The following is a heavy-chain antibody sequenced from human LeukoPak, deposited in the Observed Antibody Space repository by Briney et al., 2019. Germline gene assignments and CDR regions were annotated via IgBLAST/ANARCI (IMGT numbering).Heavy chain of an antibody. CDR3: AKVRNQVSFDWFDP. V-gene: IGHV3-23*01. J-gene: IGHJ5*02. CDR1: GFTFSSNS. Sequence: PGGSLRLSCAASGFTFSSNSMNWVRQAPGKGLEWVSAISGSGGSTYYADSVKGRFTISRDNSKNTLYLQMNSLRAEDTAVYYCAKVRNQVSFDWFDPWGQGTLVTVSS. CDR2: ISGSGGST.